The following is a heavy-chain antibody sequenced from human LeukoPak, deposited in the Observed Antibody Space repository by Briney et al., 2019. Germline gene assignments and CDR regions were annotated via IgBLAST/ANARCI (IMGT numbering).Heavy chain of an antibody. Sequence: GGSLRLSCAASGFLISNDVMTWVRQAPGKGLEWVANIKQDGSEKSHVDSVKGRFTISRDNAKNSLYLQMNSLRAEDTAVYYCARHGSRRGAWFDPWGQGTLVTVSS. J-gene: IGHJ5*02. CDR2: IKQDGSEK. CDR3: ARHGSRRGAWFDP. CDR1: GFLISNDV. D-gene: IGHD3-10*01. V-gene: IGHV3-7*01.